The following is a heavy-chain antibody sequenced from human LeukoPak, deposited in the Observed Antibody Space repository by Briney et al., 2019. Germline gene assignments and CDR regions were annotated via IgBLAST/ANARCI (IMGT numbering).Heavy chain of an antibody. Sequence: PSETLSLTCTVSGYSISSDYYWGWIRQPPGKGLEWIGGIYHSGSTHSNPSLKSRVTISIDTSKNQFSLKLSSVTAADTAVYYCARTMIVVANSLAFDYWGQGTLVTVSS. CDR1: GYSISSDYY. D-gene: IGHD3-22*01. J-gene: IGHJ4*02. CDR3: ARTMIVVANSLAFDY. V-gene: IGHV4-38-2*02. CDR2: IYHSGST.